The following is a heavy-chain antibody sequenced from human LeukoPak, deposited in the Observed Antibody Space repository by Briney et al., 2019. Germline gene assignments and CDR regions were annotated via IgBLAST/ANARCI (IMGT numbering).Heavy chain of an antibody. CDR1: GYTFTSYD. V-gene: IGHV1-2*02. D-gene: IGHD2-2*01. J-gene: IGHJ6*03. Sequence: ASVKVSCKASGYTFTSYDINWVRQATGQGLEWMGWINPNSGGTNYAQKFQGRVTMTRDTSISTAYMELSRLRSDDTAVYYCAYCSSTSIYYYYYMDVWGKGTTVTVSS. CDR3: AYCSSTSIYYYYYMDV. CDR2: INPNSGGT.